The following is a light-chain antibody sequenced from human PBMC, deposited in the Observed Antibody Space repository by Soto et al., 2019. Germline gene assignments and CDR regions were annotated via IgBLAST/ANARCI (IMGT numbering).Light chain of an antibody. Sequence: QSVLTQPPSVSGAPGQRVTISCTGSSSNIGAGYDVHWYQQLPGTAPKLLIYGNSNRPSGVPDRFSGSKSGTSASLAITGLQAEDEADYYCQSYDSSPRVFGTGTKLTVL. V-gene: IGLV1-40*01. CDR3: QSYDSSPRV. J-gene: IGLJ1*01. CDR1: SSNIGAGYD. CDR2: GNS.